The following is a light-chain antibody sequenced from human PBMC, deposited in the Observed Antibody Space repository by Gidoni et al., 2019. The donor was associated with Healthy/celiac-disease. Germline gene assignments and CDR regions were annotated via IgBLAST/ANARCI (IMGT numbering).Light chain of an antibody. CDR3: QQRSNWPLT. CDR1: QSVSSY. Sequence: EIVLTQSPATLSLSPGERATLSCRASQSVSSYLAWYQQKPGQAPTLLIYDASNRATGIPARFSGSGSGTDFTLTISSLEPEDFAVYYCQQRSNWPLTSXGXTKVEIK. V-gene: IGKV3-11*01. J-gene: IGKJ4*01. CDR2: DAS.